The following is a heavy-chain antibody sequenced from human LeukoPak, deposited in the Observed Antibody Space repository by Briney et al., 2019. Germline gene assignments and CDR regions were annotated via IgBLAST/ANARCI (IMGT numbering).Heavy chain of an antibody. CDR3: ASSYDFWSGYSLGAFHI. Sequence: PSETLSLTCTVSGGSISSYYWSWIRQPPGKGLEWIGYIYYSGSTNYNPSLKSRVTISVDTSKNQFSLKLSSGTAADTAVYYCASSYDFWSGYSLGAFHIWGQGTMVTVSS. J-gene: IGHJ3*02. D-gene: IGHD3-3*01. V-gene: IGHV4-59*01. CDR2: IYYSGST. CDR1: GGSISSYY.